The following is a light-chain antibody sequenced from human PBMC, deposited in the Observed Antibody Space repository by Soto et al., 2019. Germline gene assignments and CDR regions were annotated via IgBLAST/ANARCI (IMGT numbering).Light chain of an antibody. Sequence: QSVLTRPPSASGSPGQSVAISCTGTSSDVGGYNYVSWYQQHPGKAPKLMIYEVNKRPSGVPDRSSGSKSGNTASLTVSGLQAEDEADYYCSSYAGSSNVFGTGTKVTVL. J-gene: IGLJ1*01. V-gene: IGLV2-8*01. CDR2: EVN. CDR1: SSDVGGYNY. CDR3: SSYAGSSNV.